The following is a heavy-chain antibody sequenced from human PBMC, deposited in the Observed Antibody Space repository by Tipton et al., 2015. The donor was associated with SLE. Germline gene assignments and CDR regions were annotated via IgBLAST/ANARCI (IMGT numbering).Heavy chain of an antibody. V-gene: IGHV1-8*03. CDR1: GYTFSTYD. J-gene: IGHJ4*02. CDR2: MNPNSGNT. D-gene: IGHD1-14*01. Sequence: QLVQSGAEVKKPGASVKVSCKASGYTFSTYDINWVRQATGQGLEWMGWMNPNSGNTVYAQKFQGRVTIARNTSISTVFMELSSLSSEDTAVYFCARGLTTGTLDYWRQGTLVTVSS. CDR3: ARGLTTGTLDY.